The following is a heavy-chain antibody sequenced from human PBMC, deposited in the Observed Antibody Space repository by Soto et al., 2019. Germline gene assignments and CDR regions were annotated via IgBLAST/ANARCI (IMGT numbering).Heavy chain of an antibody. D-gene: IGHD6-13*01. CDR3: AKTFRVAARQYYFDY. CDR1: GFTFSSYA. Sequence: GGSLRLSCAASGFTFSSYAMSWVRQAPGEGLEWVSAIRASGDSTYYADSVKGRFTISRDNSKHTLYLQMNSLRAEDTAIYYCAKTFRVAARQYYFDYWGQGTLVTVSS. CDR2: IRASGDST. J-gene: IGHJ4*02. V-gene: IGHV3-23*01.